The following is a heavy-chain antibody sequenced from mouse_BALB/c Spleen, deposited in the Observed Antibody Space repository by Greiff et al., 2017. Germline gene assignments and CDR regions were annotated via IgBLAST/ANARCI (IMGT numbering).Heavy chain of an antibody. CDR1: GYTFTDYE. CDR3: TRSDY. V-gene: IGHV1-15*01. Sequence: VKVVESGAELVRPGASVTLSCKASGYTFTDYEMHWVKQTPVHGLEWIGAIDPETGGTAYNQKFKGKATLTADKSSSTAYMELRSLTSEDSAVYYCTRSDYWGQGTTLTVSS. CDR2: IDPETGGT. J-gene: IGHJ2*01.